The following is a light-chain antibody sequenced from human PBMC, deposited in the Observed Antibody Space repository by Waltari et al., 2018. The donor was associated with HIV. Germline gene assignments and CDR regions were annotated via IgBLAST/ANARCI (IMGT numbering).Light chain of an antibody. CDR1: QNINNY. Sequence: DIQMTQSPSTLSASVGDRVTITCRASQNINNYLNWYQQQPGKAPRLLIYGASTLQSGVPSGFSGSGSGTYFTLTISSLQREDFATYFCQQSYTIPVTFGGGTKVQI. CDR2: GAS. J-gene: IGKJ4*01. CDR3: QQSYTIPVT. V-gene: IGKV1-39*01.